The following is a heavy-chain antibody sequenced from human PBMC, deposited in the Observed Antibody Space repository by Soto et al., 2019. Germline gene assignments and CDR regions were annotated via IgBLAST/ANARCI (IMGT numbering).Heavy chain of an antibody. CDR3: ARTFDYYGMDV. Sequence: SETLSITCAVCGSSIASGYYGAWIRQSPGKGLEWIGSIYHAGSVYYNPSLNSRVAVSLDTSKNHFSLKLTSVTAADTAVYYCARTFDYYGMDVWGQGTTVTVSS. CDR1: GSSIASGYY. V-gene: IGHV4-38-2*01. J-gene: IGHJ6*02. CDR2: IYHAGSV.